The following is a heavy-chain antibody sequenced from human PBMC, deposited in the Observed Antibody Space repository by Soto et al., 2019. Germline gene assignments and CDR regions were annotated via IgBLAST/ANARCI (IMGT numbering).Heavy chain of an antibody. V-gene: IGHV4-39*01. D-gene: IGHD4-4*01. Sequence: LSLTCTVSGASISRSSYCWAWIRQAPGKGLEWIASICYSGATYSNPSLRSRVTLSVDTSKNQLSLKLNSVTAADTAVYYCARHPRDDYNYGGSGIFDYWGQGTLVTVSS. J-gene: IGHJ4*02. CDR2: ICYSGAT. CDR1: GASISRSSYC. CDR3: ARHPRDDYNYGGSGIFDY.